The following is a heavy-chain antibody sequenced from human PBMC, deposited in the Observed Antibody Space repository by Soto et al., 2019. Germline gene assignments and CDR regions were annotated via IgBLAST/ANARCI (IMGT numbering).Heavy chain of an antibody. D-gene: IGHD1-7*01. CDR3: ARGARNYYYFDY. J-gene: IGHJ4*02. CDR2: IYTDGSRA. Sequence: EVQLVESGGGLVQPGGSLRLSCAASGFTFSSYWMHWVRQARGKGLVWVSRIYTDGSRADYADSVKGRFTISRDNAKNTVYLQVNSLGAEDTAVYYCARGARNYYYFDYWGQGTLVTVSS. V-gene: IGHV3-74*01. CDR1: GFTFSSYW.